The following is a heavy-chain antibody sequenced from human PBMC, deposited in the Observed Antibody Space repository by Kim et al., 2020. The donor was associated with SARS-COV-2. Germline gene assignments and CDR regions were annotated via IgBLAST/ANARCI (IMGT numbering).Heavy chain of an antibody. CDR1: GFTFSSYA. D-gene: IGHD6-13*01. Sequence: GGSLRLSCAASGFTFSSYAMHWVRQAPGKGLEWVAVISYDGSNKYYADSVKGRFTISRDNSKNTLYLQMNSLRAEDTAVYYCARDLVGIAAAKNTTDYWGQGTLVTVSS. V-gene: IGHV3-30*04. CDR3: ARDLVGIAAAKNTTDY. J-gene: IGHJ4*02. CDR2: ISYDGSNK.